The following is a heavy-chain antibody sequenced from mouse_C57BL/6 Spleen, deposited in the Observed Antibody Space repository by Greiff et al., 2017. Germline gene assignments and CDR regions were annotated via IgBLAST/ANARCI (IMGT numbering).Heavy chain of an antibody. CDR1: GFNIKDYY. Sequence: VQLQQSGAELVRPGASVKLSCTASGFNIKDYYMHWVKQRPEQGLEWIGRIDPEDGDTEYAPKFQGKATMTADTSSNTAYLQLSSLTSEDTAVYYCTYYDSSLSYFDYWGQGTTLTVSS. D-gene: IGHD1-1*01. J-gene: IGHJ2*01. V-gene: IGHV14-1*01. CDR3: TYYDSSLSYFDY. CDR2: IDPEDGDT.